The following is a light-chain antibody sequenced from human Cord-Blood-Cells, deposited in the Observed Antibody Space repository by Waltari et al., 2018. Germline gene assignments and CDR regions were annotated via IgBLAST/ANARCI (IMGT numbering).Light chain of an antibody. CDR1: QSVSSN. Sequence: IVMTQSSATLSVSQGERATISCRASQSVSSNLAWYQQKPGQAPRLLIYGASTRATGIPARFSGSGSGTEFTLTISSLQSEDFAVYYCQQYNNWPPWTFGEGTKVEIK. CDR3: QQYNNWPPWT. V-gene: IGKV3-15*01. J-gene: IGKJ1*01. CDR2: GAS.